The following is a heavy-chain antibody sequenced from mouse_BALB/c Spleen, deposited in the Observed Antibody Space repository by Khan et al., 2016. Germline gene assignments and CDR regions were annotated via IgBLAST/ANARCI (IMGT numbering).Heavy chain of an antibody. CDR1: GYAFTNYL. J-gene: IGHJ4*01. D-gene: IGHD2-14*01. V-gene: IGHV1-54*01. CDR2: INPGSGGT. Sequence: QVQLQQSGAELVRPGTSVKVSCKASGYAFTNYLIEWVKQRPGQGLEWIGVINPGSGGTNYNEKFKGKATLTADKSSSTAYMQISRQKSDDSAVYFCAPRYDYAIDYWGHVPSVTVSS. CDR3: APRYDYAIDY.